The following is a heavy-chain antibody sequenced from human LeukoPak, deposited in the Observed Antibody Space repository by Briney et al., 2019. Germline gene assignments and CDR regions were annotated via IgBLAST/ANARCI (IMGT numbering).Heavy chain of an antibody. J-gene: IGHJ6*03. D-gene: IGHD3-10*01. CDR1: GFPFGSYA. Sequence: GGSLRLSCAASGFPFGSYAMTWVRQAPGKGLEWVSAISGSGGSTYYADSVKGRFTISRDNSKNTLYLQMNSLRAEDTAVYYCAKGGPYYYGSGSYFYMDVWGKGTTVTVSS. V-gene: IGHV3-23*01. CDR3: AKGGPYYYGSGSYFYMDV. CDR2: ISGSGGST.